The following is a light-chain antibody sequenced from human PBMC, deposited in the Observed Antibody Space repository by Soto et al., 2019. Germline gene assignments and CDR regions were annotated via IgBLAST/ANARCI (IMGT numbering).Light chain of an antibody. CDR2: KVS. CDR1: QSLAYIDGNTY. CDR3: MQGTHWPPYT. Sequence: EVVMTQSPLSLPVTLGQPASISCRSSQSLAYIDGNTYLSWFQQRPGQSPRRLIYKVSNRESGXPXRXXGSGSGTAFLLKIRRVEAEDVGVYYCMQGTHWPPYTFGQGTKLEIK. V-gene: IGKV2-30*01. J-gene: IGKJ2*01.